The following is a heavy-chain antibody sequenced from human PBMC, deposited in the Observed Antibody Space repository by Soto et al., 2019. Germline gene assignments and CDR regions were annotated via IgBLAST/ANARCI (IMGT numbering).Heavy chain of an antibody. CDR1: GFTFSSYA. J-gene: IGHJ4*02. Sequence: PGGSLRLSCAASGFTFSSYAMHWVRQAPGKGLEWVAVISYDGSNKYYADSVKGRFTISRDNSKNTLYLQMNSLRAEHTAVYYCARAGRSSGLWSGLLTYYFDYWGQGTLVTVSS. V-gene: IGHV3-30-3*01. CDR2: ISYDGSNK. D-gene: IGHD3-3*01. CDR3: ARAGRSSGLWSGLLTYYFDY.